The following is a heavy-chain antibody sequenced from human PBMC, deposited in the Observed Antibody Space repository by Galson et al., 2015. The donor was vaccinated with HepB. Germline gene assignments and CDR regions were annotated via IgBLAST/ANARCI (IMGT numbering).Heavy chain of an antibody. J-gene: IGHJ5*02. V-gene: IGHV4-39*01. CDR2: IYYSGST. CDR1: GGSISSSSYY. D-gene: IGHD3-10*01. CDR3: ARRYYGSGAGENWFDP. Sequence: ETLSLTCTVSGGSISSSSYYWGWIRQPPGKGLEWIGSIYYSGSTYYNPSLKSRVTISVDTSKNQFSLKLSSVTAADTAVYYCARRYYGSGAGENWFDPWGQGTLVTVSS.